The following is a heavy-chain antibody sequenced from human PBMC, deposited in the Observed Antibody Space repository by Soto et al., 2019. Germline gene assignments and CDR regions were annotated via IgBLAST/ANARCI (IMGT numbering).Heavy chain of an antibody. Sequence: PGGSLRLSCAASGFTFSSYAMHWVRQAPGKGLEWVAVISYDGSNKYYADSVKGRFTISRDKSKNTLYLQMNSLRAEDTAVYYCANDVGIYYDTSRPVDYCGQGTLVTVSP. D-gene: IGHD3-22*01. CDR3: ANDVGIYYDTSRPVDY. J-gene: IGHJ4*02. CDR2: ISYDGSNK. V-gene: IGHV3-30-3*02. CDR1: GFTFSSYA.